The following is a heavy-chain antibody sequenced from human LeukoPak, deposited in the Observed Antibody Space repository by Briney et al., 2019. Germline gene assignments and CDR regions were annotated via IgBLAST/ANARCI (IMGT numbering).Heavy chain of an antibody. V-gene: IGHV3-74*01. CDR3: ARDKIVGPTTLDF. CDR2: INSDGSKI. D-gene: IGHD1-26*01. CDR1: GFTLSGYW. Sequence: GGSLRLSCAASGFTLSGYWMHWVRQAPGEGLVWVSRINSDGSKIDYADFVKGRFTISRDNVENTVHLQMTSLRADDTAVYYCARDKIVGPTTLDFWGQGTLVTVSS. J-gene: IGHJ4*02.